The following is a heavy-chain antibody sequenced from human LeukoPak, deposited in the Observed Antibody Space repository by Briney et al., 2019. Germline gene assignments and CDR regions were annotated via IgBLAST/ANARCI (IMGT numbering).Heavy chain of an antibody. CDR2: ISGSGGST. CDR3: AKGRVVRWPFDY. CDR1: GFTFSSYA. Sequence: PGGSLRLSCAASGFTFSSYAMSWVRQAPGKGLERVSAISGSGGSTYYADSVKGRFTISRDNSKNTLYLLMNSLRAEDTAVYYCAKGRVVRWPFDYWGQGTLVTVSS. J-gene: IGHJ4*02. V-gene: IGHV3-23*01. D-gene: IGHD3-3*01.